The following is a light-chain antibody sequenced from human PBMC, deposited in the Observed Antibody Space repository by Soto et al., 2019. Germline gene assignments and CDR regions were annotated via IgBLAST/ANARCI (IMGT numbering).Light chain of an antibody. J-gene: IGLJ2*01. CDR3: QSFDKYLSAVV. Sequence: QSVLTQPPSVSGAPGERVTISCTGSSSDIGAGYRVRWYQQVPGTAPKLLIYDNTNRPSEVPARFSGSKSGTSASLAISGLQAEDEADYYCQSFDKYLSAVVFGGGTKLTVL. CDR1: SSDIGAGYR. CDR2: DNT. V-gene: IGLV1-40*01.